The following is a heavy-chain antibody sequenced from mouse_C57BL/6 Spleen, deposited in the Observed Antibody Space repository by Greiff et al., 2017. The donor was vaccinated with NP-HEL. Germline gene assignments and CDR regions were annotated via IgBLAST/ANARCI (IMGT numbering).Heavy chain of an antibody. CDR3: ARIDYYGSSYWYFDV. V-gene: IGHV3-6*01. CDR2: ISYDGSN. J-gene: IGHJ1*03. CDR1: GYSITSGYY. D-gene: IGHD1-1*01. Sequence: EVQLQESGPGLVKPSQSLSLTCSVTGYSITSGYYWNWIRQFPGNKLERMGYISYDGSNNYNPSLKNRISITRDTSKNQFFLKLNSVTTEDTATYYCARIDYYGSSYWYFDVWGTGTTVTVSS.